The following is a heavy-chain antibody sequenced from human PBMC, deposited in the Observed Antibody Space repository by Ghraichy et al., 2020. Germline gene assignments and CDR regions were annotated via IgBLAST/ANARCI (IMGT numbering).Heavy chain of an antibody. CDR3: ARIIDGYNRRYFDY. D-gene: IGHD5-24*01. CDR2: IDWDDDK. Sequence: SGPTLVKPTQTLTLTCTFSGFSLSTSGMCVSWIRQPPGKALEWLARIDWDDDKYYSTSLKTRLTISKDTSKNQVVLTMTNMDPVDTATCYCARIIDGYNRRYFDYWGQGTLVTVSS. J-gene: IGHJ4*02. CDR1: GFSLSTSGMC. V-gene: IGHV2-70*11.